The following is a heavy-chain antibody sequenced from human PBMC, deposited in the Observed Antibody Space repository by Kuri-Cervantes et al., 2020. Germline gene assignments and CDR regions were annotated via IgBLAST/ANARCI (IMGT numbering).Heavy chain of an antibody. CDR3: AREGLGSSGYFHYYYYYMDV. D-gene: IGHD3-22*01. CDR2: IYHSGST. CDR1: GYSISSGYY. Sequence: SETLSLTCAVSGYSISSGYYWGWIRQPPGKGLEWIGSIYHSGSTYYNPSLKSRVTISVDTSKNQFSLKLSSVTAADTAVYYCAREGLGSSGYFHYYYYYMDVWGKGTTVTVSS. V-gene: IGHV4-38-2*02. J-gene: IGHJ6*03.